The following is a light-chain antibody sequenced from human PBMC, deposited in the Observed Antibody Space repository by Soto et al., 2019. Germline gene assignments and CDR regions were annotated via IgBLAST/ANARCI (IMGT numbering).Light chain of an antibody. CDR1: SGHSSYV. CDR2: LNSDGSH. CDR3: QTWGTGIHVV. V-gene: IGLV4-69*01. Sequence: QSALTQSLSASASLGASVKLTCTLSSGHSSYVIAWHQQQPEKGPRYLMNLNSDGSHSKGDGIPDRFSGSSSGAERYLTISSLQSEDEAYYYCQTWGTGIHVVFGGGTKQTVL. J-gene: IGLJ2*01.